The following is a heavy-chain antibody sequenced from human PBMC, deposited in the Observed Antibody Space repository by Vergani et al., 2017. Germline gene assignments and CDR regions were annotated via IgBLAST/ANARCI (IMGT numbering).Heavy chain of an antibody. J-gene: IGHJ6*02. Sequence: QVQLVPSGAEVKKPGASVKVSCKASGYTFTSYGISWVRQAPGQGLEWMGGIIPIFGTANYAQKFQGRVTITADESTSTAYMELSSLRSEDTAVYYCARSEYSSSLISGYYYGMDVWGQGTTVTVSS. CDR3: ARSEYSSSLISGYYYGMDV. D-gene: IGHD6-6*01. CDR1: GYTFTSYG. V-gene: IGHV1-69*13. CDR2: IIPIFGTA.